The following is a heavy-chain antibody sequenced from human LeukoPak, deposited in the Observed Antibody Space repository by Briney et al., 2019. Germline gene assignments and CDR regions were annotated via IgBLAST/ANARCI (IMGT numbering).Heavy chain of an antibody. V-gene: IGHV4-30-2*01. J-gene: IGHJ2*01. Sequence: KPSQTLSLTCTVSGGSISSGDHYWNWMRQPPGKGLEWIGYIYHSGNTYYTPSLKSRVFMSVDRSKNQFSLQLNSVTPEDTAVYYCAREWWGGQWLVQGNDWYFDLWGRGTLVTVSS. D-gene: IGHD6-19*01. CDR2: IYHSGNT. CDR1: GGSISSGDHY. CDR3: AREWWGGQWLVQGNDWYFDL.